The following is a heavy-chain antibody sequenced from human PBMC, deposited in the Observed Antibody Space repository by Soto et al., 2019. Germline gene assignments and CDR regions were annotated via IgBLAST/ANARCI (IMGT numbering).Heavy chain of an antibody. J-gene: IGHJ5*02. D-gene: IGHD4-17*01. CDR1: GATLSNYI. V-gene: IGHV1-69*02. CDR2: IIPILGIP. CDR3: ARGGVVDYGDYNT. Sequence: QVKLVQSGAEVRKPGSSVKVSCETSGATLSNYIIGWVRQAPGQGLEWMGRIIPILGIPNFSQSFQDRLTITADRSTSTIYMEPSSLRSEDTAIYFCARGGVVDYGDYNTWGQGTLVTVSS.